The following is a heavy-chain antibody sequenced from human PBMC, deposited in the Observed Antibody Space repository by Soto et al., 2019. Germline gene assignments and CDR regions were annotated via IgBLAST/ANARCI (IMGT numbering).Heavy chain of an antibody. CDR2: ISAYNGNT. CDR1: GYTFTSYG. CDR3: ARDRSGSYYPSSFDY. J-gene: IGHJ4*02. V-gene: IGHV1-18*01. D-gene: IGHD1-26*01. Sequence: ASVKVSCKASGYTFTSYGISWVRQAPGQGLEWMGWISAYNGNTNYAQKLQDRVTMTTDTSTSTAYMELRSLRSDDTAVYYCARDRSGSYYPSSFDYWGQGTLVTVSS.